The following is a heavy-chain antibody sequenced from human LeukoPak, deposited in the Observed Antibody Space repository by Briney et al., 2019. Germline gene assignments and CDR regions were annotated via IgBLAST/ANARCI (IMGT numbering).Heavy chain of an antibody. CDR3: ARQGSGSSPPYFDY. D-gene: IGHD6-13*01. CDR2: IYYSGST. J-gene: IGHJ4*02. V-gene: IGHV4-39*01. CDR1: GGSISSSSYY. Sequence: PSETLSLTCTVSGGSISSSSYYWGWIRQPPGKGQEWIGSIYYSGSTYYNPSLKSRVTISVDTSKNQFSLKLSSVTAADTAVYYCARQGSGSSPPYFDYWGQGTLVTVSS.